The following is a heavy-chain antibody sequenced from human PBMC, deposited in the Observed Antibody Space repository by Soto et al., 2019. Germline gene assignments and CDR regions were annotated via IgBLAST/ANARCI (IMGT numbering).Heavy chain of an antibody. CDR3: ASLAKGSSCENYFDY. J-gene: IGHJ4*02. Sequence: SETLSLTCAVYGGSFSGYYWSWIRQPPGKGLEWIGEINHSGSTNYNPSLKSRVTISVDTSKNQFSLKLSSVTAADTAVYYCASLAKGSSCENYFDYWGQGTLVTVSS. D-gene: IGHD6-13*01. CDR2: INHSGST. CDR1: GGSFSGYY. V-gene: IGHV4-34*01.